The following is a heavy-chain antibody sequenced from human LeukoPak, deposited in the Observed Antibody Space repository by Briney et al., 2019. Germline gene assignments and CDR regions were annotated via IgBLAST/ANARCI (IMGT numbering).Heavy chain of an antibody. CDR2: INSSGGTI. D-gene: IGHD5-18*01. CDR3: ARVHYNTAMVDIDY. Sequence: GGSLRLSCAASGFTFSSYEMHWVRQAPGKGLEWISYINSSGGTIYYADSVKGRFTISRDNGKNSLYLQMNSLRTEDTAVYYCARVHYNTAMVDIDYWGQGTLVSVSS. CDR1: GFTFSSYE. J-gene: IGHJ4*02. V-gene: IGHV3-48*03.